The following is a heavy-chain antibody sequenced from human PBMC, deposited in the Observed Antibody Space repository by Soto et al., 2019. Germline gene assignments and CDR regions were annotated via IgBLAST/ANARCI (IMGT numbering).Heavy chain of an antibody. CDR1: GFTFSSYA. V-gene: IGHV3-30-3*01. J-gene: IGHJ5*02. CDR2: ISYDGSNK. Sequence: PGGSLRLSCAASGFTFSSYAMHWVRQAPGKGLEWVAVISYDGSNKYYADSVKGRFTISRDNSKNTLYLQMNSLRAEDTAVYYCAREALEHWFDPWGQGTLVTVSS. CDR3: AREALEHWFDP.